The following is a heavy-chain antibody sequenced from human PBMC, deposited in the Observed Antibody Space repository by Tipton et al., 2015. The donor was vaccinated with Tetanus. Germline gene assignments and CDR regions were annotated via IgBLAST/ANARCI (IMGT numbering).Heavy chain of an antibody. CDR3: ARPVKQWLVPVDS. J-gene: IGHJ4*02. CDR2: INPSGGP. CDR1: GGSFSGHY. V-gene: IGHV4-34*01. D-gene: IGHD6-19*01. Sequence: TLSLTCAVSGGSFSGHYWSWIRQPPGEGLEWIGEINPSGGPSYNPSLKSRVTISVDTSKNQFSLKLTSVTAADTAVYYSARPVKQWLVPVDSWGQGTLVTVSS.